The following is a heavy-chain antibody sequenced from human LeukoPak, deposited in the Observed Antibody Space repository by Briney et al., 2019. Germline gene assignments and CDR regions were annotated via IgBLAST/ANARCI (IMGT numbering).Heavy chain of an antibody. CDR1: GYTFTGYY. CDR2: INPNSGGT. J-gene: IGHJ5*02. CDR3: ARGSYDFWSGYPNWFDP. V-gene: IGHV1-2*06. D-gene: IGHD3-3*01. Sequence: ASVKVSCKASGYTFTGYYMHWVRQAPGQGLEWMGRINPNSGGTNYAQKFQGRVTMTRDTSISTAYMELSRLRSDDTAVYYCARGSYDFWSGYPNWFDPWGQGTLVTVSS.